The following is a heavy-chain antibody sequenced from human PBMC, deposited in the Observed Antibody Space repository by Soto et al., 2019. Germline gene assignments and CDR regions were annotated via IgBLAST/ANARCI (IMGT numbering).Heavy chain of an antibody. CDR1: GGSINRNY. CDR3: AKVHGGPY. J-gene: IGHJ4*02. CDR2: ISYRGDT. D-gene: IGHD4-17*01. V-gene: IGHV4-59*08. Sequence: SETLSLTCTVSGGSINRNYWSWIRQSPGKGLEWIGYISYRGDTKYNPSLKSRVTISVDMSKNQFFLRLNSVTVADTAVYYCAKVHGGPYWGQGTLVTVSS.